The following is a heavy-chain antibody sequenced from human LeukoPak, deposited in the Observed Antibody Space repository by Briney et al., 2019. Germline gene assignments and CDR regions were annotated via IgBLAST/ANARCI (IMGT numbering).Heavy chain of an antibody. Sequence: GGSLRLSCAASGFTFSTYAMGWVRQAPWKGLEWVSSIKGGGSDPFYADSVKGRFTISRDNSKNTLFLQLDSLRAEDTAVYYCARGGHDFNPFYWWGQGTLVTVSS. CDR2: IKGGGSDP. CDR3: ARGGHDFNPFYW. V-gene: IGHV3-23*01. J-gene: IGHJ4*02. CDR1: GFTFSTYA. D-gene: IGHD2-21*02.